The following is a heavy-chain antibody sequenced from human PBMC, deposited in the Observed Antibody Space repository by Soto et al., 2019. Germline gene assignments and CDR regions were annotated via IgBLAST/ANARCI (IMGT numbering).Heavy chain of an antibody. J-gene: IGHJ4*02. Sequence: GGSLRLSCAASGFTFSSYGMHWVRQAPGKGLEWVAVIWYDGSNKYYADSVKGRFTISRDNSKNTLYLQMNSLRAEDTAVYYCARDRQRIQLWTPFDYWGQGTLVTVSS. CDR1: GFTFSSYG. V-gene: IGHV3-33*01. D-gene: IGHD5-18*01. CDR2: IWYDGSNK. CDR3: ARDRQRIQLWTPFDY.